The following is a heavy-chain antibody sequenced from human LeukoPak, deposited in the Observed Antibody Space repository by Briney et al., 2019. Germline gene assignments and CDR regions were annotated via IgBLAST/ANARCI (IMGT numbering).Heavy chain of an antibody. D-gene: IGHD2-2*01. CDR3: ARGTRRYCSSTSCYGGYYGMDV. V-gene: IGHV3-13*01. CDR2: IGTAGDT. CDR1: GFTSSSYD. J-gene: IGHJ6*02. Sequence: GGSLRLSCAASGFTSSSYDMHWVRHATGKGLEWVSAIGTAGDTYYPGSVKGRFTISRENAKNSLYLQMNSLRAEDTAVYYCARGTRRYCSSTSCYGGYYGMDVWGQGTTVTVSS.